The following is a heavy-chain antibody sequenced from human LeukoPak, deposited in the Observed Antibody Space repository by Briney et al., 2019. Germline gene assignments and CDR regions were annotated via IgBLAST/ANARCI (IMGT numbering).Heavy chain of an antibody. CDR1: GYILTGCH. Sequence: ASVKVSCKASGYILTGCHMHWVRQAPGQGLQWMGYINPNSGGTNYAQKFHGRVSMTWDTTITTAYMELSRLRSDDTAVYYCARGRNSSSWYFDWFDPWGQGTLVTVSS. CDR3: ARGRNSSSWYFDWFDP. J-gene: IGHJ5*02. CDR2: INPNSGGT. V-gene: IGHV1-2*02. D-gene: IGHD6-13*01.